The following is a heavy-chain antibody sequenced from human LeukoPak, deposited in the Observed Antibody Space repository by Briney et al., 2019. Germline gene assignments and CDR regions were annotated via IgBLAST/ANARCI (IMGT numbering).Heavy chain of an antibody. J-gene: IGHJ4*02. CDR2: ISYDGSNK. CDR3: ARDGYSGYDFYFDY. V-gene: IGHV3-30*09. Sequence: GGSLRLSCAASGFTFSSYTMHWVRQAPRKGLGWVAVISYDGSNKYYADSVKGRFAISRDNSKNTLYLQMHSLRAEDTAVYYCARDGYSGYDFYFDYWGQGPVVTVSS. CDR1: GFTFSSYT. D-gene: IGHD5-12*01.